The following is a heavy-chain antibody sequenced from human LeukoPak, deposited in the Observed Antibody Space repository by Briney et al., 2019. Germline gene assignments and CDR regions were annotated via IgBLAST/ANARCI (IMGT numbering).Heavy chain of an antibody. CDR3: ARIAARSIDY. D-gene: IGHD6-6*01. J-gene: IGHJ4*02. Sequence: SETLSLACTVSGGSISSGGYYWSWIRQHPGKGLEWIGYIYYSGSTYYNPSLKSRVTISVDTSKNQFSLKLSSVTAADTAVYYCARIAARSIDYWGQGTLVTVSS. CDR2: IYYSGST. CDR1: GGSISSGGYY. V-gene: IGHV4-31*03.